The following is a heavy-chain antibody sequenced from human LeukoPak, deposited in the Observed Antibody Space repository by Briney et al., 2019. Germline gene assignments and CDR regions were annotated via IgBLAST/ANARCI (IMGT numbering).Heavy chain of an antibody. D-gene: IGHD2-21*01. Sequence: SETLSLTCAVYGGSFSGYYWSWIRQPPGKGLEWIGEINHSGSTNYNPSLKSRVTISVDTSKNQFSLKLSSVTAAGTAVYYCARSHSGGEDYWGQGTLVTVSS. V-gene: IGHV4-34*01. CDR3: ARSHSGGEDY. CDR1: GGSFSGYY. J-gene: IGHJ4*02. CDR2: INHSGST.